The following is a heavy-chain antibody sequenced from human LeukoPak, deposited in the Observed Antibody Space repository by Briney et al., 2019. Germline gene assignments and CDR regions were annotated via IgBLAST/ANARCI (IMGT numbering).Heavy chain of an antibody. CDR3: ARENSDLHSSSFS. V-gene: IGHV1-69*05. Sequence: SVKVSCKASGGTFSSYAINWVRQAPGQGLEWMGRIIPIFGTANYAQKFQGRVTITTDESTSTAYMELSSLRSEDTAVYYCARENSDLHSSSFSWGQGTMVTVSS. J-gene: IGHJ3*01. CDR2: IIPIFGTA. CDR1: GGTFSSYA. D-gene: IGHD6-6*01.